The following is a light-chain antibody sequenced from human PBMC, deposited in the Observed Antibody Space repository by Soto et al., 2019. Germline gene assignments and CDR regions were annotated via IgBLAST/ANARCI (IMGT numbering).Light chain of an antibody. J-gene: IGKJ1*01. V-gene: IGKV3-20*01. CDR3: RQSYSKWWK. CDR2: GAS. CDR1: QSVSISY. Sequence: TEASGTLTAPPAKLSAPSSESSQSVSISYLAWYQQKPGQAPRLLIYGASCRATGIPDRSSGSGSCADFTLTTFRRQPKEFVTYYCRQSYSKWWKFGEGTKVEIK.